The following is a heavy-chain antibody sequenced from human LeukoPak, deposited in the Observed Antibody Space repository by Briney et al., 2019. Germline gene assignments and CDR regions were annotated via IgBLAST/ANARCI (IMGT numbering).Heavy chain of an antibody. Sequence: LETLSLTCAVYGGSFSGYYWSWIRQPPGKGLEWIGEINHSGSTNYNPSLKSRVTISVDTSKNQFSLKLSSVTAADTAVYYCAISSSGYYYDAFDIWGQGTMVTVSS. CDR3: AISSSGYYYDAFDI. CDR1: GGSFSGYY. D-gene: IGHD3-22*01. V-gene: IGHV4-34*01. J-gene: IGHJ3*02. CDR2: INHSGST.